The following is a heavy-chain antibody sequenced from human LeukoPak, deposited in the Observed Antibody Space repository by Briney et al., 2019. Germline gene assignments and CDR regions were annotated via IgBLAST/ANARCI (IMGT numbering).Heavy chain of an antibody. J-gene: IGHJ4*02. V-gene: IGHV5-51*01. D-gene: IGHD6-19*01. CDR3: ASCTVAGTQAFGY. CDR1: GYSFTNYW. CDR2: IYPGDSDT. Sequence: GESLKISCQGSGYSFTNYWIAWVRLMPGKGLEWMGIIYPGDSDTRYSPSFQGQVTISADKSISTAYLQWSSLKASDTAMYYCASCTVAGTQAFGYWGQGTLVTVSS.